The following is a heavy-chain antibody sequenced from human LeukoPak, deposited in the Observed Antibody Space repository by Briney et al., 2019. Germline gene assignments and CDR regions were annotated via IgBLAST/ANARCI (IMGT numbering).Heavy chain of an antibody. Sequence: GGSLRLSCAASGFTFSSYGMHWVRQAPGKGLEWVAVISYDGSNKYYADSVKGRFTISRDNSKNTLYLQMNSLRAEDTAVYYCAKETMTYRGSYYFDYWGQGTLVTVSS. D-gene: IGHD1-26*01. CDR1: GFTFSSYG. CDR2: ISYDGSNK. V-gene: IGHV3-30*18. CDR3: AKETMTYRGSYYFDY. J-gene: IGHJ4*02.